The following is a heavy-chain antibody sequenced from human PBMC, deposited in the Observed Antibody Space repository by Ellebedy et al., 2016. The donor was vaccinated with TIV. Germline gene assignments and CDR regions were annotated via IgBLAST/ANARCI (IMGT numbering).Heavy chain of an antibody. CDR3: ARDLGTETTV. CDR1: GFTFRNYW. CDR2: INSDGSLS. J-gene: IGHJ4*02. Sequence: GGSLRLSCAASGFTFRNYWMHWVRQAPGKGLVWVSRINSDGSLSVYADSVKGRFTISRDNANNRLYLQMSSLRAEDTAVYYCARDLGTETTVWGQGILVTVSS. V-gene: IGHV3-74*01. D-gene: IGHD4-17*01.